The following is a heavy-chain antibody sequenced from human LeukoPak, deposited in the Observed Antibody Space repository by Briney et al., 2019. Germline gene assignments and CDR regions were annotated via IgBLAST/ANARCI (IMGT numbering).Heavy chain of an antibody. D-gene: IGHD3-10*01. CDR2: ISSSSSYI. J-gene: IGHJ4*02. Sequence: GGSLRLSCAASGFTVSSNYMSWVRQAPGKGLEWVSSISSSSSYIYYADSVKGRFTISRDNAKNSLYLQMNSLRAEDTAVYYCARAVNYYGSGSCDYWGQGTLVTVSS. CDR3: ARAVNYYGSGSCDY. CDR1: GFTVSSNY. V-gene: IGHV3-21*01.